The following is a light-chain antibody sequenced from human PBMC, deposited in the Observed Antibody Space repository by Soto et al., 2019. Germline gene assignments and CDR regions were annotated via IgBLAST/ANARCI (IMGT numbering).Light chain of an antibody. CDR2: KAS. V-gene: IGKV1-5*03. J-gene: IGKJ1*01. CDR3: QQYNHYWT. Sequence: DIQMTQSPSTLSASVGDRVTITCRASQSISNWLAWYQQKPGKAPKVLIYKASTLESGVPSRFSGSGSETEFTLTISSLQPDDFATSYFQQYNHYWTLGQGTKVEIK. CDR1: QSISNW.